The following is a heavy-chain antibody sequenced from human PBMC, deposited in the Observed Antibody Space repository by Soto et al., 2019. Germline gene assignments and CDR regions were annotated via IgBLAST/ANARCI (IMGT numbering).Heavy chain of an antibody. V-gene: IGHV4-4*07. J-gene: IGHJ6*02. CDR3: AREGSNYDILTGYYRGAYYYYGMDV. D-gene: IGHD3-9*01. CDR2: IYTSGST. Sequence: SETLSLTCTVSGGSISSYYWSWIRQPAGKGLEWIGRIYTSGSTNYNPSLKSRVTMSVDTSKNQFSLKLSSVTAADTAVYYCAREGSNYDILTGYYRGAYYYYGMDVWGQGTTVTVS. CDR1: GGSISSYY.